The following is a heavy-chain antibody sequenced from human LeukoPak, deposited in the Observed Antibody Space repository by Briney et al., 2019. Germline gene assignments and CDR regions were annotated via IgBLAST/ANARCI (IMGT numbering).Heavy chain of an antibody. V-gene: IGHV6-1*01. CDR3: ARDSFDGNNWFDP. Sequence: SQTLSLTCAISGDIVSSKSAVWSWIRQSPSRGLEWLGRTYYRSKWYNDYAVSVKSRITVNPDTSKNQFSLQLNSVTPEDTAVYYCARDSFDGNNWFDPWGQGTLVTVSS. CDR1: GDIVSSKSAV. CDR2: TYYRSKWYN. D-gene: IGHD1-26*01. J-gene: IGHJ5*02.